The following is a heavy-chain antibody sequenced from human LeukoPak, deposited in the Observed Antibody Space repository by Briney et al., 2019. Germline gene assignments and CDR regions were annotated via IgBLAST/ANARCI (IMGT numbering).Heavy chain of an antibody. CDR2: ISSSSSTI. CDR1: GFTFSSYA. J-gene: IGHJ5*02. Sequence: GGSLRLSCAASGFTFSSYAMNWVRQAPGKGLEWVSYISSSSSTIYYADSVKGRFTISRDNAENSLYLQMNSLRDEDTAVYYCTTVSGFRFDPWGQGTLVTVSS. CDR3: TTVSGFRFDP. V-gene: IGHV3-48*02. D-gene: IGHD1-1*01.